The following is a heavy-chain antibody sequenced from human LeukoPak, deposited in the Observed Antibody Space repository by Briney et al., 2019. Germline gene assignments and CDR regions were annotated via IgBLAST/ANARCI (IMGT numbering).Heavy chain of an antibody. D-gene: IGHD4-17*01. CDR2: INPSGGST. CDR1: GYTFTSYY. V-gene: IGHV1-46*01. J-gene: IGHJ6*02. Sequence: ASVKVSCKASGYTFTSYYMHWVRQAPGQGLEWMGIINPSGGSTSYAQKFQGRVTMTRDTSTSTVYMELSSLRSEDTAVYYCASHKIAGVGDCGDYVTGFYYGMDVWGQGTTVTVSS. CDR3: ASHKIAGVGDCGDYVTGFYYGMDV.